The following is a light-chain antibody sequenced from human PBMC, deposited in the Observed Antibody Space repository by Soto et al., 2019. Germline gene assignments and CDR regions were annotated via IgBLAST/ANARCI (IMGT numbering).Light chain of an antibody. CDR1: QTVSTY. V-gene: IGKV3-11*01. CDR3: QQRSNLPIT. CDR2: GAS. Sequence: ENVLTLSLATLSPSTGERATLSCRARQTVSTYLSWYQHKPGQAPRLLIYGASKRATGIPARFSGSGSGTDFTLTISSLEPEDSAVYYCQQRSNLPITFCQGTLLEVK. J-gene: IGKJ5*01.